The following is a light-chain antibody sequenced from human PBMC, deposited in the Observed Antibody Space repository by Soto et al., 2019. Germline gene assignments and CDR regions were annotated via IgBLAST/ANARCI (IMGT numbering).Light chain of an antibody. Sequence: SRVTQSPSSLSASTGARVTIAXRARQGTSLYFARYQQKRGXAPKXXXAAXSTLQIGGPSRFSGSGSGTDFTRTIRCLHSEDCATYYCQQLKRDTRTFGQGTRLEI. J-gene: IGKJ5*01. CDR3: QQLKRDTRT. V-gene: IGKV1-8*01. CDR2: AXS. CDR1: QGTSLY.